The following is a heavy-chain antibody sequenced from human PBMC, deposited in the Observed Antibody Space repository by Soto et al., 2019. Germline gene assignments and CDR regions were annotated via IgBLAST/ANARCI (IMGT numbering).Heavy chain of an antibody. Sequence: QVQLVQYGAEVKKPGSSVKVSCKASGDTFDRYTISWVRQAPGQGIEWMGRIIPSLGITNYAQKFQGRFTITAVESTITVDMELRSLGSEDTAGYYSRWLINGDSDVFDIWGQGTMVTVSS. V-gene: IGHV1-69*02. CDR3: RWLINGDSDVFDI. J-gene: IGHJ3*02. CDR2: IIPSLGIT. D-gene: IGHD2-21*01. CDR1: GDTFDRYT.